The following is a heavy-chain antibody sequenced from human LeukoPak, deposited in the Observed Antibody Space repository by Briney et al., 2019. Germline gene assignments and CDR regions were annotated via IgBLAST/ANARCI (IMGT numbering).Heavy chain of an antibody. Sequence: PGGSLRLSCAASGFTFSTSSMTWVRQAPGKGLEWVSSISRSGDYTYYADSVKGRFTMSRDNAKNSLYLQMNSLRAKDTAVYYCTRRYCTDGVCPFDIWGQGTMVTVSS. D-gene: IGHD2-8*01. V-gene: IGHV3-21*01. CDR1: GFTFSTSS. CDR2: ISRSGDYT. J-gene: IGHJ3*02. CDR3: TRRYCTDGVCPFDI.